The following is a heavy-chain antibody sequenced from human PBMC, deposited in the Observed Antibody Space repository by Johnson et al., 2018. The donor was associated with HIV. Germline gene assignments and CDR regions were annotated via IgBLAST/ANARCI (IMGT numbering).Heavy chain of an antibody. CDR2: ISSSGSTI. CDR3: AKELALYSSGYGGDAFDI. J-gene: IGHJ3*02. Sequence: QVQLVESGGGLVKPGGSLRLSCAVSGFTFSDYYMSWIRQAPGKGLEWVSYISSSGSTIYYADSVKGRFTISRDNAKNSLYLQMNSLRAEDTAVYYCAKELALYSSGYGGDAFDIWGQGTMVTVSS. CDR1: GFTFSDYY. V-gene: IGHV3-11*04. D-gene: IGHD6-19*01.